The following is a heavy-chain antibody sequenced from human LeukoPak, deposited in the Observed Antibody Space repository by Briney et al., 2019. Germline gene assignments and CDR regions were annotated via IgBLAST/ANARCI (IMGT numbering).Heavy chain of an antibody. CDR3: AKDQSITMPLDAFDI. CDR2: ISGSGGST. J-gene: IGHJ3*02. Sequence: GGTLRLSCAASGITFSGYAMSWDRQAPGKGLEWVSAISGSGGSTYYADSVKGRFTISRDNSKNTLYLQMNSLRAEDTAVYYCAKDQSITMPLDAFDIWGQGTMVTVSS. V-gene: IGHV3-23*01. D-gene: IGHD3-10*01. CDR1: GITFSGYA.